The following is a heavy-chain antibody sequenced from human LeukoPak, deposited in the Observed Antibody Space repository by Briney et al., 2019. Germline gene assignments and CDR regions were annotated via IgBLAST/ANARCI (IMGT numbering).Heavy chain of an antibody. V-gene: IGHV4-59*01. D-gene: IGHD6-13*01. Sequence: SETLSLTCTVTGGSISSYYWSWIRQPPGKGLEWIGYINYSGSTNHNPSLKSRVTISVDTSKNQFSLKLNSVTAADTAMYYCARVPVIAAAALHSDYWGQGTLVTVSS. CDR2: INYSGST. CDR3: ARVPVIAAAALHSDY. CDR1: GGSISSYY. J-gene: IGHJ4*02.